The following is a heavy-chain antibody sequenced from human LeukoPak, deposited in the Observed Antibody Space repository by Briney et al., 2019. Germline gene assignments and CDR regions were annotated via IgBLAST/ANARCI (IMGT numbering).Heavy chain of an antibody. J-gene: IGHJ4*02. V-gene: IGHV3-48*04. CDR2: ISSSSSTI. CDR1: GFTFSSYS. CDR3: AKDYRAYREGSGCDY. D-gene: IGHD6-19*01. Sequence: GGSLRLSCAASGFTFSSYSMTWVRQAPGKGLEWVSYISSSSSTIYYADSVKGRFTISRDNSKNSLYLQMNSLRTEDTALYYCAKDYRAYREGSGCDYWGQGTLVTVSS.